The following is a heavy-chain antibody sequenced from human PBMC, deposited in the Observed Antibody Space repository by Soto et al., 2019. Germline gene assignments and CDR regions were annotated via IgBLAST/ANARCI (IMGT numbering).Heavy chain of an antibody. CDR3: TTDLQQCYYGMDV. Sequence: PGGSLRLSCAASGFTFSNAWMSWVRQAPGKGLEWVGRIKSKTDGVTTDYAAPVKGRFTISRDDSKNTLYLQMNSLKTEDTAVYYCTTDLQQCYYGMDVWGQGTTVTVSS. CDR1: GFTFSNAW. V-gene: IGHV3-15*01. J-gene: IGHJ6*02. CDR2: IKSKTDGVTT.